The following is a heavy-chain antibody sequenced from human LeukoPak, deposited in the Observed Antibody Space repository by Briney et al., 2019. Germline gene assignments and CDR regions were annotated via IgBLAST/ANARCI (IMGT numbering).Heavy chain of an antibody. V-gene: IGHV3-33*08. Sequence: GGSLRLSCAASAFTFSDYSMNWVRQAPGKGLEWVAVIWSDATNRFYADSVKGRFTISRDNSQNTVFLQMNSLRVKDTAIYYCARDAQRGFDYSNSLKNWGHGTLVTVSS. J-gene: IGHJ4*01. D-gene: IGHD4-11*01. CDR2: IWSDATNR. CDR3: ARDAQRGFDYSNSLKN. CDR1: AFTFSDYS.